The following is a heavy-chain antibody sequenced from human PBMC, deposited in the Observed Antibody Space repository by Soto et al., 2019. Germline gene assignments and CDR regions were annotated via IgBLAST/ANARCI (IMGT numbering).Heavy chain of an antibody. V-gene: IGHV3-33*01. CDR2: IWYDGSNK. Sequence: GGSLRLSCAASGFTFSSYGMHWVRQAPGKGLEWVAVIWYDGSNKYYADSVKGRFTISRDNSKNTLYLQMNSLRAEDTAVYYCARYSSGWYYYYYGMDVWAKGPRSPSP. CDR1: GFTFSSYG. J-gene: IGHJ6*02. D-gene: IGHD6-19*01. CDR3: ARYSSGWYYYYYGMDV.